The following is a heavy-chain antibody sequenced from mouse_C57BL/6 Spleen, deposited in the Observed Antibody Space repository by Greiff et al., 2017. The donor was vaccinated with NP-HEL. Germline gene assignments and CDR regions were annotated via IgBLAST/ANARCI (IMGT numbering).Heavy chain of an antibody. CDR1: GFTFSSYA. Sequence: EVQLQQSGGGLVKPGGSLKLSCAASGFTFSSYAMSWVRQTPEKRLEWVATISDGGSYTYYPDNVKGRFTISRDNAKNNLYLQMSHLKSEDTAMYYCARDNPDGLLHYWGQGTTLTVSS. J-gene: IGHJ2*01. CDR2: ISDGGSYT. V-gene: IGHV5-4*01. D-gene: IGHD2-3*01. CDR3: ARDNPDGLLHY.